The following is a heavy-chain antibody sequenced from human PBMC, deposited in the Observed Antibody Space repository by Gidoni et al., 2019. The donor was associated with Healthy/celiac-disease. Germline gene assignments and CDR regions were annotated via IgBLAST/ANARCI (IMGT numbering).Heavy chain of an antibody. J-gene: IGHJ5*02. V-gene: IGHV1-8*01. CDR3: ARGRPGSP. Sequence: AQKFQGRVTMTRDTSISTAYMELSSLRSEDTAVYYCARGRPGSPWGQGTLVTVSS.